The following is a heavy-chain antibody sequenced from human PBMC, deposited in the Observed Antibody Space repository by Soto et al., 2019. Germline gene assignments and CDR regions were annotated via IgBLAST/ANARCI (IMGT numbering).Heavy chain of an antibody. D-gene: IGHD6-19*01. CDR2: IRAYNGNT. Sequence: QVQLVQSGAEVKKPGASVKVSCKASGYTFTSYGISWVRQAPGQGLEWMGWIRAYNGNTNYAQKLQGRVTMTTDTSTSTAYMELRSLRSDDTAVYYCARAPAAEWLPTSFDYWGQGTLVTVSS. CDR1: GYTFTSYG. J-gene: IGHJ4*02. CDR3: ARAPAAEWLPTSFDY. V-gene: IGHV1-18*01.